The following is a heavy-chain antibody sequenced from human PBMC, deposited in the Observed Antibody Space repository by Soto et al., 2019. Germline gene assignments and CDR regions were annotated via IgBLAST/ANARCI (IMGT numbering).Heavy chain of an antibody. D-gene: IGHD4-17*01. Sequence: ASVKVSCKASGYTFTSYAMHWVRQAPGQRLEWMGWINAGNGNTKYSQKFQGRVTITRDTSASTAYMELSSLRSEDTAVYYCARARLMTTVVTYGMDVWGQGTTVTSP. J-gene: IGHJ6*02. CDR1: GYTFTSYA. CDR2: INAGNGNT. CDR3: ARARLMTTVVTYGMDV. V-gene: IGHV1-3*01.